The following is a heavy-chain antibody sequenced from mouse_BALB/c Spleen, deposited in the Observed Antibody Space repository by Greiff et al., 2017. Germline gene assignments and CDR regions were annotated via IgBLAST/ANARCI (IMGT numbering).Heavy chain of an antibody. CDR2: ISYSGST. D-gene: IGHD2-1*01. J-gene: IGHJ2*01. Sequence: EVKLVESGPGLVKPSQSLSLTCTVTGYSITSDYAWNWIRQFPGNKLEWMGYISYSGSTSYNPSLKSRISITRDTSKNQFFLQLNSVTTEDTATYYCARGNSPFDYWGQGTTLTVSS. CDR3: ARGNSPFDY. CDR1: GYSITSDYA. V-gene: IGHV3-2*02.